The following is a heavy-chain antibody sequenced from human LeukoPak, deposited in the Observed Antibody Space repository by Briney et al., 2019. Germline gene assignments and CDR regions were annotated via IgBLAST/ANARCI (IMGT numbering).Heavy chain of an antibody. CDR3: AREKSAAYYDYVWGSYQDGYYFDY. V-gene: IGHV1-69*04. CDR1: GGTFSSYA. D-gene: IGHD3-16*02. Sequence: SVKVSCKASGGTFSSYAISWVRQAPGQGLEWMGRIIPILGIANYAQKFQGRVTITADKSTSTAHMELSSLRSEDTAVYYCAREKSAAYYDYVWGSYQDGYYFDYWGQGTLVTVSS. J-gene: IGHJ4*02. CDR2: IIPILGIA.